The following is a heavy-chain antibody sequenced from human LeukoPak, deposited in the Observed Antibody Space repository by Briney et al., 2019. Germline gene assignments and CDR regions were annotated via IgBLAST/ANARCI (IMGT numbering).Heavy chain of an antibody. CDR3: ARQGGTIFGVVIRDFDY. CDR2: INHSGST. D-gene: IGHD3-3*01. CDR1: GGSFSGYY. V-gene: IGHV4-34*01. J-gene: IGHJ4*02. Sequence: SETLSLTCAVYGGSFSGYYWSWLRQPPGKGLEWIGEINHSGSTNYNPSLKSRVTISVDTSKNQFSLKLSSVTAADTAVYYCARQGGTIFGVVIRDFDYWGQGTLVTVSS.